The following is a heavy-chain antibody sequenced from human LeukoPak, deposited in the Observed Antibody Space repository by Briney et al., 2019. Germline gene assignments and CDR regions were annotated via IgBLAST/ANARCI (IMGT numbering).Heavy chain of an antibody. Sequence: GASVKVSCKTSGYTFTGYYVQWVRQAPGQGLEWMGWINPNSGGTTYAQKFQGRVTMTRDTSISTAYMELSRLRSDDTAVYYCARGTYYDFWNNFYYSPHFDFWGQGTLVTVSS. CDR1: GYTFTGYY. J-gene: IGHJ4*02. CDR2: INPNSGGT. CDR3: ARGTYYDFWNNFYYSPHFDF. V-gene: IGHV1-2*02. D-gene: IGHD3-3*01.